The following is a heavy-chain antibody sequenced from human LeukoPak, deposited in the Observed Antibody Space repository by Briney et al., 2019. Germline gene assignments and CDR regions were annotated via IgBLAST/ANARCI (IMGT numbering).Heavy chain of an antibody. Sequence: GGSLRLSCAASGFTFSDYYMTWIRQAPGKGLEWISFISSSGDSLYYADSVEGRFTISRDNAKDSVYLQMTSLRVEDTAVYYCARGRFIAGTTAYYFDYWGQGTLVTVSS. J-gene: IGHJ4*02. CDR3: ARGRFIAGTTAYYFDY. D-gene: IGHD1-26*01. V-gene: IGHV3-11*01. CDR1: GFTFSDYY. CDR2: ISSSGDSL.